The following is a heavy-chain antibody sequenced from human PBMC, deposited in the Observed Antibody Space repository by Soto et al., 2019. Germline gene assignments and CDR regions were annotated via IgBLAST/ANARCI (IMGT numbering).Heavy chain of an antibody. Sequence: SETLSLTCTVSGGSISSYYWSWIRQPPGKGLEWIGYIYYSGSTNYNPSLKSRVTISVDTSKNQFSLKLSSVTAADTAVYYCASLPRDRSGTYYYYYYMDVWGKGTTVTVSS. CDR3: ASLPRDRSGTYYYYYYMDV. J-gene: IGHJ6*03. D-gene: IGHD3-3*01. CDR1: GGSISSYY. V-gene: IGHV4-59*01. CDR2: IYYSGST.